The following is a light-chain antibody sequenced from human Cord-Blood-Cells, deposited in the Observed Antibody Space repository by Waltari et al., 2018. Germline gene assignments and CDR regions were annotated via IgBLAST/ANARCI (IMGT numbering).Light chain of an antibody. V-gene: IGKV3-11*01. J-gene: IGKJ1*01. Sequence: EIVLTQSPATLSLSPGERATLSCRVSQSVSSYLAWYQQKPGQAPRLLIYDASNRATGIPARFSGSGSGTDFTLTISSLEPEDFAVYYCQQRWTFGQGTKVEIK. CDR3: QQRWT. CDR1: QSVSSY. CDR2: DAS.